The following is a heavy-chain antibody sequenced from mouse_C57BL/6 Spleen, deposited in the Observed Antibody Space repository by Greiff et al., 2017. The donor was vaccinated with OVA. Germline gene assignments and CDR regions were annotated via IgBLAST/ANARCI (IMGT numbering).Heavy chain of an antibody. CDR2: INPGSGGT. D-gene: IGHD2-4*01. Sequence: QVQLKESGAELVRPGTSVKVSCKASGYAFTNYLIEWVKQRPGQGLEWIGVINPGSGGTNYNEKFKGKATLTADKSSSTAYMQLSSLTSEDSAVYFCARSDDYPLMDYWGQGTSVTVSS. V-gene: IGHV1-54*01. CDR3: ARSDDYPLMDY. CDR1: GYAFTNYL. J-gene: IGHJ4*01.